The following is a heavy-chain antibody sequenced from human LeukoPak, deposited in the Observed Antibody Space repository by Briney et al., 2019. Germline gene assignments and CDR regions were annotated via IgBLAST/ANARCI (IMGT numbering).Heavy chain of an antibody. CDR3: ARNKQNYYDSSGYYYVLDY. D-gene: IGHD3-22*01. V-gene: IGHV1-18*01. CDR2: ISAYNGNT. CDR1: GYTFTSYG. J-gene: IGHJ4*02. Sequence: ASVKVSCKASGYTFTSYGISWVRQAPGQGLEWMGWISAYNGNTNYAQKLQGRVTMTTDTSTSTAYMELRSLRSDDTAVYYCARNKQNYYDSSGYYYVLDYWGQGTLVTVSS.